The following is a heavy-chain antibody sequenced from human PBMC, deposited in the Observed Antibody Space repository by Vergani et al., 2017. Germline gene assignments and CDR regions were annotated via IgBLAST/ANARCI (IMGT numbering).Heavy chain of an antibody. CDR1: GGSFSTGGQS. V-gene: IGHV4-61*02. CDR3: ARGGGEYGKDALDV. D-gene: IGHD2-21*01. J-gene: IGHJ3*01. Sequence: QVKLQESGPGLLKPSQTLSLTCTVSGGSFSTGGQSWTWLRQSAGKGLEWIGRIYTSGATNHNPSRRSRAIMSVDASKQQFSLKLTSVAAADTAVYYCARGGGEYGKDALDVWGQGTKVTVTS. CDR2: IYTSGAT.